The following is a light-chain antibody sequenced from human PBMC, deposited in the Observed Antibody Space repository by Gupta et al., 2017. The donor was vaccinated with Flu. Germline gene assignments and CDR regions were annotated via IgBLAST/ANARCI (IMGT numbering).Light chain of an antibody. CDR3: FLYYGGVQGV. Sequence: QTVGTQEPALPVSPVGTATLTCGSSTGAVTSDYYPNWFQQKPGQAPTALIYSTNMKFSWTPGRFSGSLLGDKAALTVSNVQPEDEADYYCFLYYGGVQGVFGPGTKVTVL. V-gene: IGLV7-43*01. J-gene: IGLJ1*01. CDR1: TGAVTSDYY. CDR2: STN.